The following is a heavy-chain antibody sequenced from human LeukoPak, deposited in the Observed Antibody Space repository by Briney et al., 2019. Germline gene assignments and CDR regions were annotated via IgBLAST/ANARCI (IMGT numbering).Heavy chain of an antibody. Sequence: PGGSLRLSCAASGFTFSSYSMNWVRQAPGKGLEWVSYISSSSSTIYYADSVKGRFTISRDNAKNSLYLQMNSLRAEDTAVYYCARVGATRGGRVFDYWGQGTLVTVSS. J-gene: IGHJ4*02. V-gene: IGHV3-48*04. CDR2: ISSSSSTI. CDR3: ARVGATRGGRVFDY. D-gene: IGHD1-26*01. CDR1: GFTFSSYS.